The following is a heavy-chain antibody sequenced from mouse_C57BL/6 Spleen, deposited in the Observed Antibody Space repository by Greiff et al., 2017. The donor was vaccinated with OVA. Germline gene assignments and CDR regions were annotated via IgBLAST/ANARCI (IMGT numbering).Heavy chain of an antibody. CDR1: GYSITSGYY. J-gene: IGHJ1*03. V-gene: IGHV3-6*01. Sequence: EVQLVESGPGLVKPSQSLSLTCSVTGYSITSGYYWNWIRQFPGNKLEWMGYISYDGSNNYNPSLKNRISITRDTSKNQFFLKLNSVTTEDTATYYCARGDYDYDGYFDVWGTGTTVTVSS. D-gene: IGHD2-4*01. CDR2: ISYDGSN. CDR3: ARGDYDYDGYFDV.